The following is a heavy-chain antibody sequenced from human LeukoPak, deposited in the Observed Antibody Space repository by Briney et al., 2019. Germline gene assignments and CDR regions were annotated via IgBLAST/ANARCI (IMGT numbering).Heavy chain of an antibody. J-gene: IGHJ5*02. D-gene: IGHD5-18*01. CDR3: ARDAQLWSNWFDP. CDR2: ISSSGSTI. CDR1: GFTFSDYY. Sequence: PGGSLRLSCAASGFTFSDYYMSWLRQAPGKGLEWVSYISSSGSTIYYADSVKGRFTISRDNAKNSLYLQMNSLRAEDTAVYYCARDAQLWSNWFDPWGQGTLVTVSS. V-gene: IGHV3-11*04.